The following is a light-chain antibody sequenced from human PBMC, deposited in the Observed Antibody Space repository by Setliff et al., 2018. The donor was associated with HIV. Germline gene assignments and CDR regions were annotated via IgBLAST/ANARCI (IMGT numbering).Light chain of an antibody. CDR1: SSDVGGHNY. V-gene: IGLV2-14*03. CDR2: DVT. J-gene: IGLJ1*01. Sequence: QSALTQPASVSGSPGQSITMSCTGTSSDVGGHNYVSWYQQHPGKAPKLMIYDVTNRPSGVSNRFSGSKSGNTASLTISGLQAEDEADYYCNSYTSSSTLYVFGTGTKVTVL. CDR3: NSYTSSSTLYV.